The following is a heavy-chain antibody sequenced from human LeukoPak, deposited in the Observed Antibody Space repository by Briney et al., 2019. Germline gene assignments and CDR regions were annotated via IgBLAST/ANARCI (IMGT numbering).Heavy chain of an antibody. Sequence: VGSLRLSCAASEFTFNRYWMNWVRQAPGKGMECVANINQDGAEKYYVDSVKGRFTISRDNAKSSLYLQMNSLRAEDTAVYYCASPYCSSTSCSTLHDFWGQGTLVTVSS. D-gene: IGHD2-2*01. V-gene: IGHV3-7*01. J-gene: IGHJ4*02. CDR2: INQDGAEK. CDR1: EFTFNRYW. CDR3: ASPYCSSTSCSTLHDF.